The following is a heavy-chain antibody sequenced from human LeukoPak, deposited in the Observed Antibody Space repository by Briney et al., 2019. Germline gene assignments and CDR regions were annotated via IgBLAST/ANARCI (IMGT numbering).Heavy chain of an antibody. Sequence: SETLSLTCTVSGVSISSYYWSWIRQPPGKGLEWIGYIFYSGNTIYNPSLRSRVTISADTSKNHFPLRLRSVTAADTAVYYCARLAAISGSDYPDDWGQGTLVTVSS. CDR1: GVSISSYY. CDR2: IFYSGNT. V-gene: IGHV4-59*08. J-gene: IGHJ4*02. D-gene: IGHD1-26*01. CDR3: ARLAAISGSDYPDD.